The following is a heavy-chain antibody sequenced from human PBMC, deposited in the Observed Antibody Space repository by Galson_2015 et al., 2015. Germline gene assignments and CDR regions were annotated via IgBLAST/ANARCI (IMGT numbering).Heavy chain of an antibody. D-gene: IGHD4-17*01. CDR1: GFTFSSYW. CDR2: IKGDGSSI. J-gene: IGHJ4*02. CDR3: AREGRYGDYVDY. Sequence: SLRLSCAASGFTFSSYWMHWVRQVPGKGLMWVSRIKGDGSSIIYADSVKGRVTITRDTSASTAYMELSSLRSEDTAVYYCAREGRYGDYVDYWGQGALVTVSS. V-gene: IGHV3-74*01.